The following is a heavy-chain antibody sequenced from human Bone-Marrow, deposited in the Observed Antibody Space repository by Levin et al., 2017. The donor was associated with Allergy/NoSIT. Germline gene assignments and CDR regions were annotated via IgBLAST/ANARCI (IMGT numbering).Heavy chain of an antibody. J-gene: IGHJ3*01. CDR3: AREDRSGSFDV. V-gene: IGHV4-31*03. Sequence: SETLSLTCSVSGGSISSGGYYWTWIRQHLEWGLQWLGYIFYSGTTYYSPSLKSRVSISVDTSKNQFSLRLTSVTAADTAVYFCAREDRSGSFDVWGQGTVVTVSS. CDR1: GGSISSGGYY. CDR2: IFYSGTT. D-gene: IGHD3-10*01.